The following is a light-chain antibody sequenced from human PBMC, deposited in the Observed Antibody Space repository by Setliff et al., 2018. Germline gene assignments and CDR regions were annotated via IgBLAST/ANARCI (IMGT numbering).Light chain of an antibody. V-gene: IGLV2-14*03. Sequence: QSALTQPASVSGSPGQSITISCTGTSSDVGGYNRVSWYQQHPDKAPKLMIYDVTKRPLGISDRFSGSKSGNTASLTISGLQAEDEADYYRSSYTNTANLYVFGAGTKVTVL. CDR2: DVT. CDR1: SSDVGGYNR. J-gene: IGLJ1*01. CDR3: SSYTNTANLYV.